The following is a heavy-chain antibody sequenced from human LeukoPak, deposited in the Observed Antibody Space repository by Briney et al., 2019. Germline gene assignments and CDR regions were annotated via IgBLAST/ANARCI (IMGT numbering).Heavy chain of an antibody. CDR3: ARGTVYYDFWSGSSPGEYYYYMYV. V-gene: IGHV4-34*01. CDR2: INHSGTT. J-gene: IGHJ6*03. Sequence: SSETLSLTCAVYGGSFSGYYWSWIRQPPGKGLEWIGEINHSGTTKYNPSLESRVTISVDTSKNQFSLKLRSVTAADTAVYYCARGTVYYDFWSGSSPGEYYYYMYVWDKGTTVTVSS. CDR1: GGSFSGYY. D-gene: IGHD3-3*01.